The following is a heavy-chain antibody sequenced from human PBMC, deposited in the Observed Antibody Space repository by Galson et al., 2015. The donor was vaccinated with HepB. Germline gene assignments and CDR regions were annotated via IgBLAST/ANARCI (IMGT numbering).Heavy chain of an antibody. J-gene: IGHJ4*02. CDR3: SRTLRPRGLDV. D-gene: IGHD1-1*01. V-gene: IGHV3-33*01. CDR1: GLIPESGFTFSTFP. Sequence: SLRLSCAASGLIPESGFTFSTFPMHWVRQAPGKGLEWVAVVWYDGSTHYYADSVKGRFTKSRDNSKNTVFLQMNSLRVEDTADCYCSRTLRPRGLDVWGQGTRVTVSS. CDR2: VWYDGSTH.